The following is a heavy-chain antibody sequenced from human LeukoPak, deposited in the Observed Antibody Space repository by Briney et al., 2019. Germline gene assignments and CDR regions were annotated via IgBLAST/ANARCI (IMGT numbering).Heavy chain of an antibody. J-gene: IGHJ4*02. CDR3: TRAGDDYVWEDFDY. V-gene: IGHV3-73*01. D-gene: IGHD3-16*01. CDR1: GFTFSGSA. CDR2: IRSKANSYAT. Sequence: GGFLKLSCAASGFTFSGSAMHWVRQASGKGLEWVGRIRSKANSYATAYAASVKGRFTISRDDSKNTAYLQMNSLKTEDTAVYYCTRAGDDYVWEDFDYWGQGTLVTVSS.